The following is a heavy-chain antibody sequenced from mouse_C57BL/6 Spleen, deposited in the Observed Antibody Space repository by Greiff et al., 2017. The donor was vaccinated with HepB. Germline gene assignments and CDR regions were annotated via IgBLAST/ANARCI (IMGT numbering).Heavy chain of an antibody. D-gene: IGHD2-4*01. CDR1: GYTFTSYG. Sequence: QVQLKQSGAELARPGASVKLSCKASGYTFTSYGISWVKQRTGQGLEWIGEIYPRSGNTYYNEKFKGKATLTADKSSSTAYMELRSLTSEDSAVYFCARSDDYDRGYYFDYWGQGTTLTVSS. V-gene: IGHV1-81*01. CDR2: IYPRSGNT. CDR3: ARSDDYDRGYYFDY. J-gene: IGHJ2*01.